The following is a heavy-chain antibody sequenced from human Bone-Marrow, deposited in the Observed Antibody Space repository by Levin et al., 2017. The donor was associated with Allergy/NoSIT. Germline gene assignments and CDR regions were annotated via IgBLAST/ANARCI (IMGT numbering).Heavy chain of an antibody. CDR3: GRRGDFSNYMYYLDY. CDR2: IYPGDSDP. CDR1: GYSFSSYW. J-gene: IGHJ4*02. Sequence: GESLKISCKGSGYSFSSYWIGWVRQMPGKGLEWMGIIYPGDSDPIYSPSFQGQVIISVDKSISTAYLQWSSLKASDTAMYYCGRRGDFSNYMYYLDYWGQGTLVTVSA. V-gene: IGHV5-51*01. D-gene: IGHD4-11*01.